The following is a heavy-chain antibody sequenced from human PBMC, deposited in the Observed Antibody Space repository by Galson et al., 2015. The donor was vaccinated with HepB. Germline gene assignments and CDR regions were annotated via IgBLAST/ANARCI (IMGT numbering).Heavy chain of an antibody. D-gene: IGHD5-18*01. V-gene: IGHV3-30*18. J-gene: IGHJ6*02. Sequence: SLRLSCAASGFTFSSYGMHWVRQAPGKGLEWVAVISYDGSNKYYADSVKGRFTISRDNSKNTLYLQMNSLRAEDTAVYYCAKAEAAKSSAFRGYSYGYYYYGMDVWGQGTTVTVSS. CDR2: ISYDGSNK. CDR3: AKAEAAKSSAFRGYSYGYYYYGMDV. CDR1: GFTFSSYG.